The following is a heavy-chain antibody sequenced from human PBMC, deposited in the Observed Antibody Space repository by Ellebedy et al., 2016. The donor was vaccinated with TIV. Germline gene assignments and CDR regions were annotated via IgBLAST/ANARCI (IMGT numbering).Heavy chain of an antibody. CDR3: ARVDILTGFPYGMDV. D-gene: IGHD3-9*01. Sequence: SVKVSXKASSGTFSSYAISWVRQAPGQGLEWMGGIIPIFGTANYAQKFQGRVTITADESTSTAYMELSSLRSEDTAVYYCARVDILTGFPYGMDVWGQGTTVTVSS. V-gene: IGHV1-69*13. J-gene: IGHJ6*02. CDR1: SGTFSSYA. CDR2: IIPIFGTA.